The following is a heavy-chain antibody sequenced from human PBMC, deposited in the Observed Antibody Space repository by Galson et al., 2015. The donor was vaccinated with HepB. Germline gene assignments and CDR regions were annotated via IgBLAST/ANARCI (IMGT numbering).Heavy chain of an antibody. Sequence: SVKVSCKASGYTFTSYGISWVRQAPGQRLEWMGWIRAYNGNTNYAQKLQGRVTMTTDTSTSTAYMELRSLRSDDTAVYYCARDYGEEGYSDYWGQGTLVTVSS. CDR3: ARDYGEEGYSDY. J-gene: IGHJ4*02. CDR2: IRAYNGNT. V-gene: IGHV1-18*01. D-gene: IGHD4-17*01. CDR1: GYTFTSYG.